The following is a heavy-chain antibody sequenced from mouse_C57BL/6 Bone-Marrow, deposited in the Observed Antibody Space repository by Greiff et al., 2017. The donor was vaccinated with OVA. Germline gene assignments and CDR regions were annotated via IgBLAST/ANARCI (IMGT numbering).Heavy chain of an antibody. CDR3: ARAYQFDY. Sequence: QVQLKESGAELARPGASVKMSCKASGYTFTSYTMHWVKQRPGQGLEWIGYINPSSGYTKYNQKFKDKATLTADKSSSTAYMQLCSLTSDDSAVYSCARAYQFDYWGQGTTLTVSS. V-gene: IGHV1-4*01. CDR2: INPSSGYT. J-gene: IGHJ2*01. CDR1: GYTFTSYT.